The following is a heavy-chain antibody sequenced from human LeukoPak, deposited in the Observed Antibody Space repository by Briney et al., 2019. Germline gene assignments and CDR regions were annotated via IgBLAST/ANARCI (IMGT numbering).Heavy chain of an antibody. CDR2: IYSGGST. CDR3: AKANRPSFGATDFDY. D-gene: IGHD3-3*01. CDR1: EFSVGSNY. V-gene: IGHV3-53*05. J-gene: IGHJ4*02. Sequence: PGGSLRLSCAASEFSVGSNYMTWVRQAPGKGLEWVSLIYSGGSTYYADSVKGRFTISRDNAKNSLYLQMNSLRAEDTALYYCAKANRPSFGATDFDYWGQGTLVTVSS.